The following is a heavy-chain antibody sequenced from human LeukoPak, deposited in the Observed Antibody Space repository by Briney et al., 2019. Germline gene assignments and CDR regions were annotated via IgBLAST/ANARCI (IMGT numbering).Heavy chain of an antibody. V-gene: IGHV4-34*08. CDR2: INHSGST. D-gene: IGHD6-19*01. CDR3: APSSWLVFDY. CDR1: GFTFSSYA. J-gene: IGHJ4*02. Sequence: GSLRLSCAASGFTFSSYAMSWIRQPPGKGLEWIGEINHSGSTNYNPSPKRRVTISVDTSKNQFSLKLSSVTAADTAVYYCAPSSWLVFDYWGQGTLVTVSS.